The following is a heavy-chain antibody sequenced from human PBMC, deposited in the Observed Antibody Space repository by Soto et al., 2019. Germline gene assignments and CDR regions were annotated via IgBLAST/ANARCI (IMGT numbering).Heavy chain of an antibody. D-gene: IGHD6-19*01. CDR3: AKDRSGSSGWNFDY. CDR2: ISGSGDST. V-gene: IGHV3-23*01. J-gene: IGHJ4*02. Sequence: GGSLRLSCAASGFTFSSYAMSWVRQAPGKGLEWVSSISGSGDSTYYADSVKGRFTISRDNSKNTLYLQMNSLRAEDTAVYYCAKDRSGSSGWNFDYWGQGTLVTVSS. CDR1: GFTFSSYA.